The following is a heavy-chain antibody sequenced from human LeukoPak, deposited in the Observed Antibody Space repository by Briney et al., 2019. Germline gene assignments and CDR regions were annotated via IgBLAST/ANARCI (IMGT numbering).Heavy chain of an antibody. Sequence: PGGSLRLSCAASGFTVSSNYMSWVRQAPGKGLEWVSVIYSGGSTYYADSVKGRFTISRDNSKNTLYLQMNSLRAEDTAVYYCARGSSSWSSYYYYYYMDVWGKGTTVTISS. CDR2: IYSGGST. V-gene: IGHV3-53*01. D-gene: IGHD6-13*01. CDR1: GFTVSSNY. J-gene: IGHJ6*03. CDR3: ARGSSSWSSYYYYYYMDV.